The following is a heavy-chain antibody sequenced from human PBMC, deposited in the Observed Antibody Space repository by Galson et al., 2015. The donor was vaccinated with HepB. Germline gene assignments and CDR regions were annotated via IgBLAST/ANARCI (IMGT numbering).Heavy chain of an antibody. CDR1: GFTFTNYA. CDR2: IWSDGSNT. D-gene: IGHD2-21*01. Sequence: SLRLSCAASGFTFTNYAMHWVRQAPGTGLEWVAVIWSDGSNTYYADSVKGRFTISRDNSKNTLYLQMNTLRGDDSAVYHCARMVNVDGNLCKGPLDYWGQGTLVTVSS. CDR3: ARMVNVDGNLCKGPLDY. J-gene: IGHJ4*02. V-gene: IGHV3-33*01.